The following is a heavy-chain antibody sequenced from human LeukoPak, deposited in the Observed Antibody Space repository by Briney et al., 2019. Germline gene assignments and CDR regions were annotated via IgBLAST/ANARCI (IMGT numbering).Heavy chain of an antibody. J-gene: IGHJ4*02. Sequence: PSQTLSLTCTVSGGSISSGSYYWSWIRQPAGKGLEWIGRIYTSGSTNYNPSLKSRVTISVDTSKNQFSLKLSSVTAADTAVYYCARDPSNSGSYYVLDYWGQGTLVTVSS. CDR3: ARDPSNSGSYYVLDY. CDR1: GGSISSGSYY. CDR2: IYTSGST. D-gene: IGHD1-26*01. V-gene: IGHV4-61*02.